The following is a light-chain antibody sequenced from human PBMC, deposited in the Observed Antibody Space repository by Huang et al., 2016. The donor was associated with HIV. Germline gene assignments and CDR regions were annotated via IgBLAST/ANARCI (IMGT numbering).Light chain of an antibody. Sequence: DIQMTQSPSSLSASVGDRVTITCRASQSIATDLNWYQQKPGKAPNLLIYSASSLQGGVPSRFSGSGSGTDFTLTISSLQPEDFATYFCQQSYTTPLTFGGGTKVEIK. V-gene: IGKV1-39*01. J-gene: IGKJ4*01. CDR2: SAS. CDR1: QSIATD. CDR3: QQSYTTPLT.